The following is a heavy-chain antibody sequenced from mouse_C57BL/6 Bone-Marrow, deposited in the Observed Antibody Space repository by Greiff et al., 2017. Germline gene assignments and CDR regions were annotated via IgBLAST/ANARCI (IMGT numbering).Heavy chain of an antibody. D-gene: IGHD2-3*01. CDR3: TTDGYYGFAY. J-gene: IGHJ3*01. Sequence: EVQLQESGAELVRPGASVKLSCTASGFTIKDDYMHWVKQRPEQGLEWIGWIDPENGDTEYASKFQGKATITADTSSNTAYLQLSSLTSEDTAVYYCTTDGYYGFAYWGQGTLVTVSA. CDR1: GFTIKDDY. V-gene: IGHV14-4*01. CDR2: IDPENGDT.